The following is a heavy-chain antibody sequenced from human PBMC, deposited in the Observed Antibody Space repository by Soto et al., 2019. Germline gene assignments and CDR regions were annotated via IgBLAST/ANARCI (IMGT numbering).Heavy chain of an antibody. CDR3: ARGLHVKPYYYGSGSYTA. CDR1: GYTFTSYD. J-gene: IGHJ4*02. CDR2: MNPNSGNT. D-gene: IGHD3-10*01. Sequence: ASVKVSCKASGYTFTSYDINWVRQATGQGLEWMGWMNPNSGNTGYAQKFQGRVTMTRNTSISTAYMELSSLRSEDTAVYYCARGLHVKPYYYGSGSYTAWGQGTLVTSPQ. V-gene: IGHV1-8*01.